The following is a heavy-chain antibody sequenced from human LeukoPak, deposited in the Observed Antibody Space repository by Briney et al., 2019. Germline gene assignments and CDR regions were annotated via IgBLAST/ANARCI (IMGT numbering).Heavy chain of an antibody. CDR3: ARQTVDIVAKEAFDI. CDR1: GGSISSYY. J-gene: IGHJ3*02. V-gene: IGHV4-59*01. CDR2: IYYTGST. Sequence: SSETLSLTCTVSGGSISSYYWSWIRQPPGKGLDWIGYIYYTGSTNYNPSLKSRVTMSVDTSKNQFSLKLSSVTAADTAVYYCARQTVDIVAKEAFDIWGQGTMVTASS. D-gene: IGHD5-12*01.